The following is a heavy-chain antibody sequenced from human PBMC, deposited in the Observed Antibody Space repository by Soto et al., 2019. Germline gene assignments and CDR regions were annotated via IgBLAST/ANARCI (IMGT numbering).Heavy chain of an antibody. CDR2: INHRGST. Sequence: PSETLSLTCAVYGGSFSGYYWSWIRQPPGKGLGWIGEINHRGSTNYNPSLKSRVTISVDTSKNQFSLKLSSVTAADTAVYYCARGRRRITIFGVVSGPEYYFDYWGQGTLVTVSS. CDR1: GGSFSGYY. CDR3: ARGRRRITIFGVVSGPEYYFDY. V-gene: IGHV4-34*01. J-gene: IGHJ4*02. D-gene: IGHD3-3*01.